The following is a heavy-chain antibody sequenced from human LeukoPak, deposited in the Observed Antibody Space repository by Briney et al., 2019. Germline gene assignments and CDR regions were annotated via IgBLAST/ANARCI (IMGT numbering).Heavy chain of an antibody. Sequence: SQTLSLTCTVSGGSISSADYYWSWTRQPPGKGLEWIGYIYYSGSTYYNPSLKTRATISVNTPKNQLSLKLTSVTAADTPRIYCARVLVGATTPWFDPWGQGTLVTVSS. CDR3: ARVLVGATTPWFDP. CDR1: GGSISSADYY. V-gene: IGHV4-30-4*08. J-gene: IGHJ5*02. CDR2: IYYSGST. D-gene: IGHD1-26*01.